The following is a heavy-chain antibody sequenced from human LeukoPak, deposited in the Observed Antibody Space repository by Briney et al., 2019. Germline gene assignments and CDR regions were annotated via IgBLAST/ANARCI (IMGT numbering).Heavy chain of an antibody. CDR2: MNPDSGNT. J-gene: IGHJ4*02. CDR3: ARGYSPTIRTTGNDY. Sequence: ASVKVSCRASGYTFTSHDINWVRLATGQGLEWMGWMNPDSGNTGFAQKFQGRVTMGRDTSINTAYMELHSLTSEDTAVYYCARGYSPTIRTTGNDYWGQGTLVTVSS. D-gene: IGHD1-1*01. CDR1: GYTFTSHD. V-gene: IGHV1-8*01.